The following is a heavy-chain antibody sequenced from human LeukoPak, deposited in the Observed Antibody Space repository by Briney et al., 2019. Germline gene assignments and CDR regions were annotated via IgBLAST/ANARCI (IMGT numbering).Heavy chain of an antibody. CDR1: GFTFTDSA. CDR3: ATMTSYDTTDYYYEGDAFDI. D-gene: IGHD3-22*01. CDR2: VVVGSGNT. Sequence: SVKVSCKASGFTFTDSAMQWVRQARGQRLELIGWVVVGSGNTNYAQKFQERVIITREMSTSTAYMELSSLRCEHRAVYYCATMTSYDTTDYYYEGDAFDIWGQGTLVNVSS. J-gene: IGHJ3*02. V-gene: IGHV1-58*02.